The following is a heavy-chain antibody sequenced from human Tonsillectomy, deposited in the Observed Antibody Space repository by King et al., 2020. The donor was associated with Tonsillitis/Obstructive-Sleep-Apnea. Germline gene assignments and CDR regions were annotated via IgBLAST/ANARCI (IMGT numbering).Heavy chain of an antibody. CDR2: ISSSGTTI. D-gene: IGHD3-10*01. J-gene: IGHJ3*02. CDR1: GFTFSSYE. V-gene: IGHV3-48*03. CDR3: ARLNYGSENDDNPAVDI. Sequence: VQLVESGGDLVQPGGSLRLSCAASGFTFSSYEMNWVRQAPGKGLELVSYISSSGTTIYYADSVKGRFTISRDNAKNSLYLQMNSLRAEDTAFYYCARLNYGSENDDNPAVDIWGQGTQVTVSS.